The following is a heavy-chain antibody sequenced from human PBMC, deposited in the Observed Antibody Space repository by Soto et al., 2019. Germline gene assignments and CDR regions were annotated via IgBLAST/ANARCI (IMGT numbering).Heavy chain of an antibody. J-gene: IGHJ6*02. D-gene: IGHD3-10*01. V-gene: IGHV3-7*03. Sequence: AGSLRLSCEASGSNFNTYGMYWVRQAPGKGPAWAANIGTDGTMENYVGSVKVGFIVARDNAKNSVVLQMNRLKADHTAVYAGGRVPRDGTDANGVDVWRQGTTATVSS. CDR1: GSNFNTYG. CDR3: GRVPRDGTDANGVDV. CDR2: IGTDGTME.